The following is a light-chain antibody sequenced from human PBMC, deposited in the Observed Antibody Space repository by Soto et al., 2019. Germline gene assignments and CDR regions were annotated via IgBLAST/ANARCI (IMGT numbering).Light chain of an antibody. CDR1: SSNIGNNY. Sequence: QSVLTQPPSVSAAPGQKVTISCSGSSSNIGNNYVSWYQQLPGTAPKLLIYENNKRPSGIPDRFSGSKSGTSATLGITGLQTGDEADYYWGTWDSSLSAGEVFGTGTKGTVL. V-gene: IGLV1-51*02. CDR3: GTWDSSLSAGEV. CDR2: ENN. J-gene: IGLJ1*01.